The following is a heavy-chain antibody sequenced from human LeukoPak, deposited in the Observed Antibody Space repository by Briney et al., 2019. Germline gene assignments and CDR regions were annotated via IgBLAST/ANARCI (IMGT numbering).Heavy chain of an antibody. CDR1: GFIFDDYA. J-gene: IGHJ4*02. CDR2: INWNGGST. V-gene: IGHV3-20*04. CDR3: ARASEVGSSWYNSFDY. Sequence: PGGSLRLSCAASGFIFDDYAMSWVRQAPGKGLEWVSGINWNGGSTGYADSVKGRFTVSRDNAKNSLYLQMNSLGAEDTALYYCARASEVGSSWYNSFDYWGQGSLVTVSS. D-gene: IGHD6-13*01.